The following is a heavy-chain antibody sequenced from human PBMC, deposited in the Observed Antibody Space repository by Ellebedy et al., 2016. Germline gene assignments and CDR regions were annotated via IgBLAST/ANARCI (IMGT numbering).Heavy chain of an antibody. Sequence: GGSLRLSCAASGFTFSDYYMDWVRQAPGKGLEWVGVIRSKAYGGTAEYAASVKGRFTISRDDSNNSLYLQMSSLKTEDTAVYYCAREVRREWFDPWGQGTLVSVSS. J-gene: IGHJ5*02. D-gene: IGHD1-26*01. CDR1: GFTFSDYY. CDR2: IRSKAYGGTA. CDR3: AREVRREWFDP. V-gene: IGHV3-72*01.